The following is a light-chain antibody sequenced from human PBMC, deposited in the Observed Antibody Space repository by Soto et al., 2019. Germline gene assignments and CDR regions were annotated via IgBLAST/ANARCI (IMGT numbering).Light chain of an antibody. CDR1: QSVTSGY. CDR2: GAA. CDR3: QQYGSSPPKT. Sequence: EIVLTQSPGTLSLSPGERATLSCRASQSVTSGYLAWFQQKPGQPPRLLIYGAASRATGVPDRFSGSGSRTDFTLTISRLEPEDFAVYYCQQYGSSPPKTFGQGTKVEIK. V-gene: IGKV3-20*01. J-gene: IGKJ1*01.